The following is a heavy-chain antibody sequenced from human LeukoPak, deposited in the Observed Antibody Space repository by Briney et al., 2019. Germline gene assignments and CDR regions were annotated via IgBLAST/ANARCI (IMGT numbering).Heavy chain of an antibody. CDR2: INHNAEMI. D-gene: IGHD3-9*01. CDR1: GFPFSSYV. J-gene: IGHJ4*02. Sequence: PGGSLRLSCEASGFPFSSYVMSLVRQAPGKGLEWIAYINHNAEMILYPDFVKGRFTISRDNAKNSLYLQMTALRDEDTAIYYCARDHDWAFDLWGQGTLVTVSS. CDR3: ARDHDWAFDL. V-gene: IGHV3-48*02.